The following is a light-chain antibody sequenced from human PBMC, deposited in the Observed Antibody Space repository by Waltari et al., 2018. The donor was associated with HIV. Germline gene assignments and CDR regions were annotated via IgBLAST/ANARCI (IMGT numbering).Light chain of an antibody. J-gene: IGLJ2*01. CDR1: RSNIGARFD. CDR2: GNS. V-gene: IGLV1-40*01. CDR3: QSYDSGLSGVV. Sequence: QSVLTQPPSVSGAPGQRVTISCSGSRSNIGARFDVHWYQQIPGTAPKLLIYGNSNRPSGVPDRFSGSKSGTSASLAITGLQAEDEADYYCQSYDSGLSGVVFGGGTRLTVL.